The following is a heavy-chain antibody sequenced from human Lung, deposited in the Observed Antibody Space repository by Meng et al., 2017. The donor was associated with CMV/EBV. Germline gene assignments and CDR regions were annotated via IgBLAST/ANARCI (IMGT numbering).Heavy chain of an antibody. V-gene: IGHV3-30-3*01. J-gene: IGHJ6*02. Sequence: GGSLRLXXAASGFTFSSYAMHWVRQAPGKGLEWVAVISYDGSNKYYADSVKGRFTISRDNSKNTLYLQMNSLRAEDTAVYYCARGLRFLEWLLPTSYYYYGMDVWGQRTTVXVSS. CDR3: ARGLRFLEWLLPTSYYYYGMDV. D-gene: IGHD3-3*01. CDR2: ISYDGSNK. CDR1: GFTFSSYA.